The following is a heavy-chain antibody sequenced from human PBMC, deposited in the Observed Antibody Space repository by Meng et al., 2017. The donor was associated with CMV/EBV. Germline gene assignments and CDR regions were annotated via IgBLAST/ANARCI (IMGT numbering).Heavy chain of an antibody. Sequence: GGSLRLSCVGSGFSFDNYAMSWVRQAPGKGLEWVSTISGSGGSRYYADSVKGRFTISRDNSKNTLYLQMNSLRTEDTAVYYCAKGVYSSGYYYYGMDVWGQGTTVTVS. CDR3: AKGVYSSGYYYYGMDV. D-gene: IGHD6-19*01. CDR1: GFSFDNYA. J-gene: IGHJ6*02. CDR2: ISGSGGSR. V-gene: IGHV3-23*01.